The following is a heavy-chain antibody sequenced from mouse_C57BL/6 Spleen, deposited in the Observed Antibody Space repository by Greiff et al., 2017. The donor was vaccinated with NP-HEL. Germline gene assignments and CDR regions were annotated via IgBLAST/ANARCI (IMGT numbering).Heavy chain of an antibody. CDR2: ISYDGSN. J-gene: IGHJ4*01. V-gene: IGHV3-6*01. CDR1: GYSITSGYY. D-gene: IGHD2-4*01. Sequence: EVKLVESGPGLVKPSQSLSLTCSVTGYSITSGYYWNWIRQFPGNKLEWMGYISYDGSNNYNPSLKNRISITRDTSKNQFFLKLNSVTTEDTATYYCARRGYDYPYYAMDYWGQGTSVTVSS. CDR3: ARRGYDYPYYAMDY.